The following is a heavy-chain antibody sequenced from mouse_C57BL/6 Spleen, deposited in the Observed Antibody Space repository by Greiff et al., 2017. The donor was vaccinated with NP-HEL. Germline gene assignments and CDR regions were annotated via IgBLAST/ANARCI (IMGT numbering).Heavy chain of an antibody. CDR1: GYTFTSYW. CDR2: IDPSDSYT. D-gene: IGHD1-1*01. Sequence: QVQLQQPGAELVMPGASVKLSCKASGYTFTSYWMHWVKQRPGQGLEWIGEIDPSDSYTNYNQKFKGKSTLTVDKSSSTAYMQLSSLTSEDSAVYYCARPGYGSSSYYAMDYWGQGTSVTVSS. J-gene: IGHJ4*01. CDR3: ARPGYGSSSYYAMDY. V-gene: IGHV1-69*01.